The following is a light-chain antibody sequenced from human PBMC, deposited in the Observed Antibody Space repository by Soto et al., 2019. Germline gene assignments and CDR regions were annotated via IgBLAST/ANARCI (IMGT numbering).Light chain of an antibody. CDR1: QGISSY. CDR3: QQYYSYPLT. Sequence: AIRMTQSPSSLSASTGGRVTITCRASQGISSYLAWYQQKPGKAPKLLIYAASTLQSGVPSRFSGSVSGTDFTLTISCLQSEDFATYYCQQYYSYPLTFGGGTKVDI. CDR2: AAS. J-gene: IGKJ4*01. V-gene: IGKV1-8*01.